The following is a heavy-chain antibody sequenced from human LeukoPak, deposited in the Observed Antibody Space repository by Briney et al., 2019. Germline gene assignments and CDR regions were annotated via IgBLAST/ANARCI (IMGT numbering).Heavy chain of an antibody. V-gene: IGHV1-58*01. CDR2: IVVGSGNT. Sequence: SVKVSCKASGFTFTSSAVQWVRQARGQRLEWIGWIVVGSGNTNYAQKFQERVTIIRDMSTSTAYMELSSLRSEDTAVYYCAAPGYCSGGSCYCDLDYWGQGTLVTVSS. J-gene: IGHJ4*02. D-gene: IGHD2-15*01. CDR3: AAPGYCSGGSCYCDLDY. CDR1: GFTFTSSA.